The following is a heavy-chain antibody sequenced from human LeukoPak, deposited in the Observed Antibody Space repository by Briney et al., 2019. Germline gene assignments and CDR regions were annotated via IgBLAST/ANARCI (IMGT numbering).Heavy chain of an antibody. D-gene: IGHD6-6*01. CDR2: ISGSGGST. CDR3: AKSLRGRQLANAFDY. V-gene: IGHV3-23*01. J-gene: IGHJ4*02. Sequence: QSGGSLRPSCAASGFTFSSYAMSWVRQAPGKGLEWVSAISGSGGSTYYADSVKGRFTISRDNSKNTLYLQMNSLRAEDTAVYYCAKSLRGRQLANAFDYWGQGTLVTVSS. CDR1: GFTFSSYA.